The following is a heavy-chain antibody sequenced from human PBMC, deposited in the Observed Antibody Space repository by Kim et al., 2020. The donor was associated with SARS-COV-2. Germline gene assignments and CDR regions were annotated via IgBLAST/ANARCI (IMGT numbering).Heavy chain of an antibody. V-gene: IGHV1-69*01. J-gene: IGHJ2*01. CDR2: TA. Sequence: TANYEQKFQGRVTITADESTGTAYMELSSLRSEDTAVYYCARGRDWYFDLWGRGTLVTVSS. CDR3: ARGRDWYFDL.